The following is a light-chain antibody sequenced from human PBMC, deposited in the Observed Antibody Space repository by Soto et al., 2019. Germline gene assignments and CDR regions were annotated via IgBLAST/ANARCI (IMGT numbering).Light chain of an antibody. Sequence: QSVLTQPASVSGSPGQSITISCTGTSSDVGTYTLVSWYQQHPGKAPKLVIYEVNKRPAGVSKRFSGSKSGDTASLTISGLPAEDDADYYCSSYAGPITFYVFGTGTKLTVL. CDR2: EVN. V-gene: IGLV2-23*02. CDR3: SSYAGPITFYV. CDR1: SSDVGTYTL. J-gene: IGLJ1*01.